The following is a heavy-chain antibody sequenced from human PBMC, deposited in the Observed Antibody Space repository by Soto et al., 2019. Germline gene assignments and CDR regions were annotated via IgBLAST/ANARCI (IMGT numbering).Heavy chain of an antibody. CDR2: ISGSSSTI. CDR1: GFTFSSYS. Sequence: EVQLVESGGGLVQPGGSLRLSCAASGFTFSSYSMNWVRQAPGKGLEWVSYISGSSSTIYYADSVKGRFTISRDNAKNSLYLQMNSLRAEDTAVYYCARDSGYSYGPLDYWGQGTLVTVSS. J-gene: IGHJ4*02. D-gene: IGHD5-18*01. CDR3: ARDSGYSYGPLDY. V-gene: IGHV3-48*01.